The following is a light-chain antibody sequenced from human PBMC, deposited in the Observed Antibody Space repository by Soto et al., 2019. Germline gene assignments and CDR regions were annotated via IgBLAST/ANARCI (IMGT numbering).Light chain of an antibody. CDR3: QQANSFPRT. CDR2: AAS. J-gene: IGKJ1*01. CDR1: QAISTW. Sequence: DFQMTQSPSSVSASVGDRVTITCRASQAISTWLAWYQQKPGKAPQLLISAASKLQTGVPSRFSGSGSWTDFTLTTSSLQPEDFAADYCQQANSFPRTFGQGTKVEIK. V-gene: IGKV1D-12*01.